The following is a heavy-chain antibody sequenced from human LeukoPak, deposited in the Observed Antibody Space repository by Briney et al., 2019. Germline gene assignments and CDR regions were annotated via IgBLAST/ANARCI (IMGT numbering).Heavy chain of an antibody. Sequence: SQTLSLTCTVSGGSISSGGYYWSWIRQRPGKGLKWIGNIYYSGSTYYNPSLKSRVTISVDTSKNQFSLKLSSVSAADTAVYYCAGERGYKDYYMDVWGKGTTVTVSS. CDR2: IYYSGST. D-gene: IGHD5-12*01. CDR3: AGERGYKDYYMDV. V-gene: IGHV4-31*03. J-gene: IGHJ6*03. CDR1: GGSISSGGYY.